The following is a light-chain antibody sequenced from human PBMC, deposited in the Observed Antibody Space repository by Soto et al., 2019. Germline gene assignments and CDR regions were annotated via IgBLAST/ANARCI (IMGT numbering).Light chain of an antibody. Sequence: DIPMTQSPSSLSASVGDRVTITCRASQSISNYLNWYQQKPGKAPKLLIYAASSLQSGVPSSFSGSGSGTDFTLTISSLQPEDFATYYCQQSYSTPLTFGPGTKVDIK. V-gene: IGKV1-39*01. J-gene: IGKJ3*01. CDR1: QSISNY. CDR3: QQSYSTPLT. CDR2: AAS.